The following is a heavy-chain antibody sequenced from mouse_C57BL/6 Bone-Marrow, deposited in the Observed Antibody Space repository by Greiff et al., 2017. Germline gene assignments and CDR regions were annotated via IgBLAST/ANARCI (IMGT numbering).Heavy chain of an antibody. J-gene: IGHJ2*01. CDR2: IDPNSGGT. CDR1: GYTFTSYW. Sequence: VKQSCKASGYTFTSYWMHWVKQRSGRGLEWIGRIDPNSGGTKYNEKFKSKATLTVDKPSSTAYMQLSSLTSEDSAVYYCASSGSSFDYWGQGTTLTVSS. D-gene: IGHD1-1*01. CDR3: ASSGSSFDY. V-gene: IGHV1-72*01.